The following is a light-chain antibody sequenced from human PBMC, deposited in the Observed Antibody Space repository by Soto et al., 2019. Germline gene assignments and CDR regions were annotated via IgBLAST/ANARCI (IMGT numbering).Light chain of an antibody. J-gene: IGKJ5*01. CDR3: QHSYTVPIA. Sequence: DIHMTQSPSSLSASVGYGFTITCRASQDIIRHLNWYQHKPGRAPRLLIYAASTLQSGVPSRFTGSGSSTEFTLTISGLQPEDFETYYCQHSYTVPIAFGQGTRLEIK. CDR1: QDIIRH. V-gene: IGKV1-39*01. CDR2: AAS.